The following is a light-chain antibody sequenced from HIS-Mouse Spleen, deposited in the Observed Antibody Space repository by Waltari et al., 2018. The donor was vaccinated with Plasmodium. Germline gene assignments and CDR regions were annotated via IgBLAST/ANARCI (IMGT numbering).Light chain of an antibody. V-gene: IGKV1D-8*02. CDR2: AAS. Sequence: AIWITQSPSLLSASTGDRVTLSCRMSKGISSYLAWYQQKPGKAPELLTYAASTLQSGVPSRVSGSGSGTGFTLTISCLQSEEIASYYCQQYYRIPGTFGQGTKVEMK. J-gene: IGKJ2*01. CDR3: QQYYRIPGT. CDR1: KGISSY.